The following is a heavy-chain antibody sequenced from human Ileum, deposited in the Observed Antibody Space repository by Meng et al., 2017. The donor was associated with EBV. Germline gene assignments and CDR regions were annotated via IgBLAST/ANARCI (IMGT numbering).Heavy chain of an antibody. CDR3: ARESGRGYSSDY. V-gene: IGHV1-69*01. CDR1: GGTFRNSA. D-gene: IGHD5-18*01. CDR2: IIPMFGAP. J-gene: IGHJ4*02. Sequence: QVRVEQSGCEVKKPGVSVKVSCKASGGTFRNSAISWVRQAPGQGLEWMGGIIPMFGAPDYAQRFQDRVTITADESTSTVYMELNSLRSEDTAVYYCARESGRGYSSDYWGQGTLVTVSS.